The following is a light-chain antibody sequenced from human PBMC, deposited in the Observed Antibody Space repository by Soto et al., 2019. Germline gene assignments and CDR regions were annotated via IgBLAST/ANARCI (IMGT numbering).Light chain of an antibody. CDR3: QQYATAPLT. CDR1: QSVAKNY. J-gene: IGKJ4*01. CDR2: GAS. Sequence: ENVLTQSPDTLSLSPGERGTLSCRASQSVAKNYLAWYQQKPGQAPRLLIYGASSRATGIPDRFSGTGSGTDFTLTISRLEPEDLAVYSCQQYATAPLTFGGGTQVESK. V-gene: IGKV3-20*01.